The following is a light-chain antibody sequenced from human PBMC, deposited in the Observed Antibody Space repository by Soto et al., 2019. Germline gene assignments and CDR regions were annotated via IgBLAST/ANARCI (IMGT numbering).Light chain of an antibody. CDR2: EVS. J-gene: IGLJ1*01. V-gene: IGLV2-14*01. Sequence: QSVLTQPASVSGSPGQSITISCTGTSSDTAGYNYVSWYQQHPGKAPKLMIYEVSNRPSGVSNRFSGSQSGNTASLTISGLQAEDEANCYCSSYTTSNTPLYVFGTGTKLTVL. CDR3: SSYTTSNTPLYV. CDR1: SSDTAGYNY.